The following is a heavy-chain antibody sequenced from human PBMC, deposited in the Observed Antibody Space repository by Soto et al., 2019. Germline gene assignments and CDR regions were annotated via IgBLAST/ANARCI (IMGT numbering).Heavy chain of an antibody. J-gene: IGHJ4*02. CDR2: INHSGST. Sequence: SETLSLTCAVYGGSFSGYYWSWIRQPPGKGLEWIGEINHSGSTNYNPSLKNRVTISVDTSKNQFSLKLSSVTAADTAVYYCARGRFWGDYDILPTPLVYWGQGTLVTVSS. D-gene: IGHD3-9*01. CDR3: ARGRFWGDYDILPTPLVY. CDR1: GGSFSGYY. V-gene: IGHV4-34*01.